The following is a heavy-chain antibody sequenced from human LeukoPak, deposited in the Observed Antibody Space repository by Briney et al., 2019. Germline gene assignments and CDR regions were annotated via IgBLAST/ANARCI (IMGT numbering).Heavy chain of an antibody. Sequence: GGSLRLSCAASGFTFSSYSIHWVRQAPGKGLEWVAFIRYDGSNKYYADSVKGRFTISRDNSKNTLYLQMNSLRAEDTAVYYCANVYYYGSGSYHDYWGQGTLVTVSS. J-gene: IGHJ4*02. V-gene: IGHV3-30*02. CDR1: GFTFSSYS. CDR2: IRYDGSNK. D-gene: IGHD3-10*01. CDR3: ANVYYYGSGSYHDY.